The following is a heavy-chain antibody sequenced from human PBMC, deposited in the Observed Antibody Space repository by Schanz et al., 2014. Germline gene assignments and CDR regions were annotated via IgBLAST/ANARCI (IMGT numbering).Heavy chain of an antibody. D-gene: IGHD6-19*01. J-gene: IGHJ5*02. CDR2: IYYSGST. Sequence: QVQLQESGPGLVKPSETLSLTCSVSGGSIRTYFWAWIRQPPGKGLEWIGFIYYSGSTNYNPSLKGRVPIQVDMSKNHSPLTLTSATAADTGVYYCARQYSGWSRFDPWGQGIRVTVSS. CDR3: ARQYSGWSRFDP. CDR1: GGSIRTYF. V-gene: IGHV4-59*08.